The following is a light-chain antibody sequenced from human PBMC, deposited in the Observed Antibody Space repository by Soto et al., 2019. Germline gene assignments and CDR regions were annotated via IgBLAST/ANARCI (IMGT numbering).Light chain of an antibody. CDR1: SSDVGSYNL. Sequence: QSVLTQPASVSGSPGQSITISCTGTSSDVGSYNLVSWYQQHPGKAPKLMIYHVSKRPSGVSNRFSGSKSGNTASLTISGLQAEDEADYYCCSYAASSTFYVFGTGTQLTVL. J-gene: IGLJ1*01. V-gene: IGLV2-23*02. CDR2: HVS. CDR3: CSYAASSTFYV.